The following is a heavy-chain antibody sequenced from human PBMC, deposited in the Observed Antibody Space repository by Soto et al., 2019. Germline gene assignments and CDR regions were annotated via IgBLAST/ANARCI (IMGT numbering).Heavy chain of an antibody. CDR2: IYYSGST. V-gene: IGHV4-59*01. Sequence: SEPLYLTCTVSGGSISSYYWSWLRQPQGKGLEWIGYIYYSGSTNYNPSLKSRVTISVDTSKNQFSLKLSSVTAADTAVYYCARVSSYGIYGMDVWGQGTTVTVSS. CDR1: GGSISSYY. D-gene: IGHD4-17*01. CDR3: ARVSSYGIYGMDV. J-gene: IGHJ6*02.